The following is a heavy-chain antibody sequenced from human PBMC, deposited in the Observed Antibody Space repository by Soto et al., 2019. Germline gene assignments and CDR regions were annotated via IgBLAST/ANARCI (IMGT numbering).Heavy chain of an antibody. V-gene: IGHV3-11*01. CDR1: GFTFSDYY. D-gene: IGHD1-26*01. CDR2: ISSSGSTI. CDR3: AKEYTSTSKGSFDY. J-gene: IGHJ4*02. Sequence: PGGSLRLSCAASGFTFSDYYMSWIRQAPGKGLEWVSYISSSGSTIYYADSVKGRFTISRDNSRNTVYLQMNSVRADDTAVYYCAKEYTSTSKGSFDYWGQGALVTVSS.